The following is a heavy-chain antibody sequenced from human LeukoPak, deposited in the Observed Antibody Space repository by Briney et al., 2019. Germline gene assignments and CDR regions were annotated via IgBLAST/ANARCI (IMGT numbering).Heavy chain of an antibody. CDR1: GFTFSSYG. CDR3: ARRYDGFDY. D-gene: IGHD3-3*01. CDR2: ISYDGSNK. Sequence: GGSLRLSCAASGFTFSSYGMHWVRQAPDKGLEWVAIISYDGSNKYYADSVKGRFSISRDNSKNTLYLQMNSLRAEDTAVYYCARRYDGFDYWGQGTLVTVSS. J-gene: IGHJ4*02. V-gene: IGHV3-30*03.